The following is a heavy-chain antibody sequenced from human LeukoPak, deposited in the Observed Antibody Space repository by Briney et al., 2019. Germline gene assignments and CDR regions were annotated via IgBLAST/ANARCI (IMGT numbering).Heavy chain of an antibody. D-gene: IGHD2-2*01. Sequence: PVKVSCKASGCTFSSYAISWVRQAPGQGLGWMGGIIPIFGTANYAQKFQGRVTITTDESTSTAYMELSSLRSEDTAVYYCARMPLLFYYMDVWGKGTTVTVSS. J-gene: IGHJ6*03. CDR1: GCTFSSYA. CDR2: IIPIFGTA. CDR3: ARMPLLFYYMDV. V-gene: IGHV1-69*05.